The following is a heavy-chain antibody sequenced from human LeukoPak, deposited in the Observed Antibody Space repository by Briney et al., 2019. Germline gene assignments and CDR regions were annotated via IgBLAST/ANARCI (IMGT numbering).Heavy chain of an antibody. CDR1: GFTFSSYA. CDR2: INHSGST. J-gene: IGHJ4*02. V-gene: IGHV4-34*01. D-gene: IGHD4-23*01. Sequence: GSLRLSCAASGFTFSSYAMSWVRQPPGKGLEWIGEINHSGSTNYNPSLKSRVTISVDTSKNQFSLKLSSVTAADTAVYYCARAADYGGNGEMYYFDYWGQGTLVTVSS. CDR3: ARAADYGGNGEMYYFDY.